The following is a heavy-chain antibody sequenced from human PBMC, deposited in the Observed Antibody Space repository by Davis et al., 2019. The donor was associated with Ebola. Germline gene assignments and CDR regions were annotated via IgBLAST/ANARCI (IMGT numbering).Heavy chain of an antibody. CDR1: GGSISSYY. Sequence: PSETLSLTCTVSGGSISSYYWSWIRQPPGKGLEWIGYIYYSGSTNYNPSLKSRVTISVDTSKNQFSLKVRSVTAADTAVYYCARDFPLDVWAKGPRSPSP. CDR2: IYYSGST. V-gene: IGHV4-59*01. J-gene: IGHJ6*03. CDR3: ARDFPLDV.